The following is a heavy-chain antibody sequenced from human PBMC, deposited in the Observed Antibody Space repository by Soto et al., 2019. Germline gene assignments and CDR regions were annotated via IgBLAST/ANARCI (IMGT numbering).Heavy chain of an antibody. CDR3: ARGDCSAAGCYIHYYYGMDV. J-gene: IGHJ6*02. V-gene: IGHV3-23*01. CDR1: GFTFRNYA. CDR2: IDRSGGTS. D-gene: IGHD2-2*02. Sequence: EVRLLQSGGGSGQPGGSLRLPCAAAGFTFRNYAMSWVRQAPGKGLEWVSAIDRSGGTSYYADSVKGRFTISRDNAKXXXYLQMNSLRADDTALYYCARGDCSAAGCYIHYYYGMDVWGQGTTVTVSS.